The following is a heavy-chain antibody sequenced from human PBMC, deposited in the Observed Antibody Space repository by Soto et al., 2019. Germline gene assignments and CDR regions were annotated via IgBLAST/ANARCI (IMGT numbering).Heavy chain of an antibody. CDR3: ATPVVRFLEWTTDY. J-gene: IGHJ4*02. D-gene: IGHD3-3*01. Sequence: GGSLRLSCAASGLTFSSYSMNWVRQAPGKGLEWISYITNGGTTIYYADSVKGRFTISRDNAKNSLYLHMNSLRDDDTAVYYCATPVVRFLEWTTDYWGRGTLVTVSS. CDR1: GLTFSSYS. V-gene: IGHV3-48*02. CDR2: ITNGGTTI.